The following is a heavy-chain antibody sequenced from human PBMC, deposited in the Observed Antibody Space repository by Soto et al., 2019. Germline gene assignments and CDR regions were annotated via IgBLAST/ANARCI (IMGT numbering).Heavy chain of an antibody. Sequence: GGSLRLSCAASGFTFDDYAMHWVRQAPGKGLEWVSGISWNSGSIGYADSVKGRFTISRDNSKNTLYLQMNSLRAEDTAVYYCGRGGAARQLDYWGQGTLVTVSS. V-gene: IGHV3-9*01. J-gene: IGHJ4*02. CDR1: GFTFDDYA. CDR2: ISWNSGSI. CDR3: GRGGAARQLDY. D-gene: IGHD6-6*01.